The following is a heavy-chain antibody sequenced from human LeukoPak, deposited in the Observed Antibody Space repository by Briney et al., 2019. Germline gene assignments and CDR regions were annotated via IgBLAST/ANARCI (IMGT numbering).Heavy chain of an antibody. V-gene: IGHV3-21*01. CDR2: ISSSGPYK. CDR1: GFTFSTYT. CDR3: AKDRDIYSYGSTSFDY. Sequence: GGSLRLSCAGSGFTFSTYTMNWVRQAPGKGLEWVSSISSSGPYKYFAASVKGRFTISRDNTKNPLYLQMNSLRAEDTAVYYCAKDRDIYSYGSTSFDYWGQGTLVTVSS. J-gene: IGHJ4*02. D-gene: IGHD5-18*01.